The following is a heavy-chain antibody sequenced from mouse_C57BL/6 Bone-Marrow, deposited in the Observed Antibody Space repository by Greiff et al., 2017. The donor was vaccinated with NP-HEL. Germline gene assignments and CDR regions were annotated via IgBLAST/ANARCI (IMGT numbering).Heavy chain of an antibody. CDR2: IYPRSGNT. D-gene: IGHD1-1*01. J-gene: IGHJ1*03. CDR3: ARRYYYGSSYWDFDV. CDR1: GYTFTSYG. V-gene: IGHV1-81*01. Sequence: VQLQQSGAELARPGASVKLSCKASGYTFTSYGISWVKQRPGQGLEWIGEIYPRSGNTYYNEKFKGKATLTADKSSSTAYMELRSLTSEDSAVYYCARRYYYGSSYWDFDVWGTGTTLTVSS.